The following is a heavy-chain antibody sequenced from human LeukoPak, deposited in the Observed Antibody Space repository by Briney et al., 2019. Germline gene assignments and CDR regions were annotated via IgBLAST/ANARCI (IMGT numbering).Heavy chain of an antibody. CDR3: ARERLAYCSGGSCYRGDFDY. V-gene: IGHV4-34*01. CDR1: GFTFSRFW. D-gene: IGHD2-15*01. CDR2: INHSGST. Sequence: PGGSLRLSCAASGFTFSRFWMSWVRQAPGKGLEWIGEINHSGSTNYNPSLKSRVTISVDTSKNQFSLKLSSVTAADTAVYYCARERLAYCSGGSCYRGDFDYWGQGTLVTVSS. J-gene: IGHJ4*02.